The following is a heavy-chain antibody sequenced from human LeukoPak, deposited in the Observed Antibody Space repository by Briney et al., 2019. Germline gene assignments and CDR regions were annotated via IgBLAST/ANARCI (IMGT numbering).Heavy chain of an antibody. CDR3: ARDRVVDATFYKYDAMDV. Sequence: SQTLSLTCTVSGGSISSGDYYWSWIRQPPGKGLEWIGYIYYSGSTYYNPSLKSRVTISVDTSKNQFSLKLSSVTAADTAVYYCARDRVVDATFYKYDAMDVWGQGTTVTVSS. J-gene: IGHJ6*02. CDR2: IYYSGST. D-gene: IGHD2-15*01. CDR1: GGSISSGDYY. V-gene: IGHV4-30-4*01.